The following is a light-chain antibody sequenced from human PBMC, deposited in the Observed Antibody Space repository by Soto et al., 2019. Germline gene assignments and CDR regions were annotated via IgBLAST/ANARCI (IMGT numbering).Light chain of an antibody. CDR1: SSDVGGYNY. V-gene: IGLV2-14*01. Sequence: QSALTQPASVSGSPGQSITISCTGTSSDVGGYNYVSWYQQHPGKAHKLMIYDVSNRPSGVSNRFSGSKSGNTASLTISGLQAEDEAEYYCSSYTSSSTLGVFGTGTKLTVL. CDR3: SSYTSSSTLGV. CDR2: DVS. J-gene: IGLJ1*01.